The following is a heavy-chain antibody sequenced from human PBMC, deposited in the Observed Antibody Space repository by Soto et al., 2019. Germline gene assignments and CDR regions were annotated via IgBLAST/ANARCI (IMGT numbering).Heavy chain of an antibody. CDR3: ARDLGGGSRGARNDNAFDI. CDR2: ISSSSSTI. CDR1: GFTFSSYS. D-gene: IGHD2-15*01. Sequence: EVQLVESGGGLVRPGGSLRLSCAASGFTFSSYSMNWVRQAPGKGLEWVSYISSSSSTIYYADSVKGRFTISRDNAKNSLYLQMNSLRAEDTAVYYCARDLGGGSRGARNDNAFDIWGQGTMVTVSS. V-gene: IGHV3-48*01. J-gene: IGHJ3*02.